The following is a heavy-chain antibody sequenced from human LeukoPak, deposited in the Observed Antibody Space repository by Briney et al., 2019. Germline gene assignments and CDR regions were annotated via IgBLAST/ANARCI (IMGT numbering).Heavy chain of an antibody. V-gene: IGHV3-53*05. CDR3: ASGSYYFDY. J-gene: IGHJ4*02. CDR2: IYSGGAI. CDR1: GFAVGSNY. Sequence: GGSLRLSCVASGFAVGSNYMSWVRQAPGKGLEWVSLIYSGGAIRYADSVKGRFTISRDNPKNTLYLQMNSLRAEDTAVYYCASGSYYFDYWGQGTLVTVSS.